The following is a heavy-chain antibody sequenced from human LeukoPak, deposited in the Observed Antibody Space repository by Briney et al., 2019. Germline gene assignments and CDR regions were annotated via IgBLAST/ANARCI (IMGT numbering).Heavy chain of an antibody. D-gene: IGHD2/OR15-2a*01. J-gene: IGHJ4*02. CDR1: GGSISSTNW. Sequence: SETLSLTCGVSGGSISSTNWWTWVRQPPGGGLEWIGEVHLSGRIHYNPSLESRVTMSVDMSENHISLKLTSVTAADTAVYYCAREGGFYRPLDYSGQGTLVIVSS. CDR3: AREGGFYRPLDY. V-gene: IGHV4-4*02. CDR2: VHLSGRI.